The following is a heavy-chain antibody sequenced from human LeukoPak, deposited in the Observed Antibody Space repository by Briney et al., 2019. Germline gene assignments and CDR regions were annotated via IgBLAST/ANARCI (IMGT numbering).Heavy chain of an antibody. J-gene: IGHJ4*02. Sequence: ASVKVSCKASGFTFTSSAMQWVRQARGQRLEWIGWIVVGSGNTNYAQKFQERVTITRDMSTGTAYMELSSLRSEDTAVYYCAAVIGGGSYYFDYWGQGTLVTVSS. CDR3: AAVIGGGSYYFDY. V-gene: IGHV1-58*02. CDR1: GFTFTSSA. CDR2: IVVGSGNT. D-gene: IGHD1-26*01.